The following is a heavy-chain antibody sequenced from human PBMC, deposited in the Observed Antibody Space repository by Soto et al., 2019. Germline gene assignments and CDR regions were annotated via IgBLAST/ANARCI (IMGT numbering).Heavy chain of an antibody. Sequence: QLQLQESGPGLVKPSETLSLTCTVSGGSISDDTYYWGWIRQPPGKGLEWIGSIYYSGTSSYNPSLESRVTMSVDTSKKQLSLKLSSVTAADTAVYYCARLTPPGSSSWYPAWYFDLWGRGTLVTVSS. V-gene: IGHV4-39*01. J-gene: IGHJ2*01. CDR2: IYYSGTS. CDR1: GGSISDDTYY. CDR3: ARLTPPGSSSWYPAWYFDL. D-gene: IGHD6-13*01.